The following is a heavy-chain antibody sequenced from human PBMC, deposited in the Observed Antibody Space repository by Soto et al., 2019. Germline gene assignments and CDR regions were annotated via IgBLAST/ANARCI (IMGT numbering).Heavy chain of an antibody. CDR2: IIPIFGTA. CDR3: ARDYKVYDYVWGSYPSTHFDN. J-gene: IGHJ4*02. V-gene: IGHV1-69*01. D-gene: IGHD3-16*02. Sequence: QVQLVQSGAEVKKPGSSVKVSCKASGGTFSSYAISWVRQAPGQGLEWMGGIIPIFGTANYAQKFQGRVKITADETTSTAYMELSSLRSEDMAVYYCARDYKVYDYVWGSYPSTHFDNWGQGTLVTVSS. CDR1: GGTFSSYA.